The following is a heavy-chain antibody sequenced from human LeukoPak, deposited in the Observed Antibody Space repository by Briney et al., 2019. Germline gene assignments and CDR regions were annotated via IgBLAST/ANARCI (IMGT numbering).Heavy chain of an antibody. V-gene: IGHV1-2*06. D-gene: IGHD6-19*01. Sequence: ASVKVSCKASGYTFTGYYMHWVRQAPRQGLEWMGRINPNSGGTNYAQKFQGRVTMTRDTSISTAYMELSRLRSDDTAVYYCARAGYYGEWLVLDYWGQGTLVTVSS. CDR3: ARAGYYGEWLVLDY. CDR1: GYTFTGYY. J-gene: IGHJ4*02. CDR2: INPNSGGT.